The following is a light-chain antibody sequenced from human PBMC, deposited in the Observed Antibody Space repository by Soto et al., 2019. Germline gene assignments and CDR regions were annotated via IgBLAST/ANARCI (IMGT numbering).Light chain of an antibody. CDR3: QQFKSYPIT. CDR1: QSISSS. Sequence: DIQMTQSPSSLSASVGDKVTITCRASQSISSSLNWYQQKSGKAPNLLIYGVSRLQGGVPSRFSGSGSGTEFTLTISSLQPEDFGTYYCQQFKSYPITFGQGTRLEIK. V-gene: IGKV1-39*01. CDR2: GVS. J-gene: IGKJ5*01.